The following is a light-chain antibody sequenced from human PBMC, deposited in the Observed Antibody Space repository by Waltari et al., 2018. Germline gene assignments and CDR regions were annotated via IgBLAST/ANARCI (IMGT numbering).Light chain of an antibody. Sequence: EIVMTQSPATLSVSPGERATLSCSASQRVSGYLAWYQHKPGQAPSLLVYGASTRAAGIPARFSSSSAWTKFNLIISSLQSEDFSVYYCQQYNNWPRITFGQGTRLEIK. CDR1: QRVSGY. J-gene: IGKJ5*01. CDR2: GAS. CDR3: QQYNNWPRIT. V-gene: IGKV3-15*01.